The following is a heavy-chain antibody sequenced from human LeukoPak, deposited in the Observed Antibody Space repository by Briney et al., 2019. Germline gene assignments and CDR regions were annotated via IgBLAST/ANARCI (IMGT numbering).Heavy chain of an antibody. J-gene: IGHJ5*02. CDR3: ARETEIGPWFDP. CDR1: GYTFTSYG. V-gene: IGHV1-18*01. Sequence: ASVKVPCKASGYTFTSYGISWVRQAPGQGLEWMGWISAYNGNTNYAQKLQGRVTMTTDTSTSTAYMELRSLRSDDTAVYYCARETEIGPWFDPWGQGTLVTVSS. D-gene: IGHD1-1*01. CDR2: ISAYNGNT.